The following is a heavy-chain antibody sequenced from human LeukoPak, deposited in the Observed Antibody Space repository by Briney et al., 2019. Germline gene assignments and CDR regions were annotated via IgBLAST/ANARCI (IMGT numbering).Heavy chain of an antibody. Sequence: SVKVSCKASGGTFSSYAISWVRQAPGQGLEWMGGIIPIFGTANYAQKFQGRVTITADESTSTAHMELSSLRSEDTAVYYCARGIVVVVAATYGYYMDVWGKGTTVTISS. J-gene: IGHJ6*03. V-gene: IGHV1-69*13. CDR3: ARGIVVVVAATYGYYMDV. CDR1: GGTFSSYA. D-gene: IGHD2-15*01. CDR2: IIPIFGTA.